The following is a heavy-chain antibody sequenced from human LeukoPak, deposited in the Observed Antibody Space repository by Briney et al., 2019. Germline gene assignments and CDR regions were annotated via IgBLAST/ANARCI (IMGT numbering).Heavy chain of an antibody. D-gene: IGHD6-6*01. J-gene: IGHJ4*02. Sequence: SQTLSLTCTVSGGSISSGGYYWSWIRQHPGKGLEWIGYIYYSGSTYYNPSLKSRVTISVDTSKNQFSLKMRSVTAADTAVYYCARARIAVSYFDYWGQGALVTVSS. CDR1: GGSISSGGYY. CDR3: ARARIAVSYFDY. CDR2: IYYSGST. V-gene: IGHV4-31*03.